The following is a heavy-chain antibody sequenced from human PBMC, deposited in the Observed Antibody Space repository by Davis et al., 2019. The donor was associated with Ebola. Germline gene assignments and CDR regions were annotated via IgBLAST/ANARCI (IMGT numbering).Heavy chain of an antibody. Sequence: AASVKVSCKASGGTFSSYAISWVRQAPGQGLEWMGRIIPILGIANYAQKFQGRVTITADKSTSTAYMELSSLRSEDTAVYYCARDNYGSGSYRVYYYYYGMDVWGQGTTVTVSS. D-gene: IGHD3-10*01. CDR2: IIPILGIA. CDR3: ARDNYGSGSYRVYYYYYGMDV. J-gene: IGHJ6*02. V-gene: IGHV1-69*04. CDR1: GGTFSSYA.